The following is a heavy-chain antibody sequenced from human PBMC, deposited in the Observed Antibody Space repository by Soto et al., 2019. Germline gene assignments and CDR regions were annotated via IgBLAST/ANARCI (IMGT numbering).Heavy chain of an antibody. V-gene: IGHV5-51*01. CDR3: ARLESGSYSASHPDNSDY. D-gene: IGHD1-26*01. CDR2: IYPGDSDT. J-gene: IGHJ4*02. Sequence: GESLKISCNVSGNTFRSYWIAWVGQMPGKGLEWMGIIYPGDSDTRYSPSFQGQVTISVDKSITTAYLQWSSLKASDTAMYYCARLESGSYSASHPDNSDYWGQGTLVTVSS. CDR1: GNTFRSYW.